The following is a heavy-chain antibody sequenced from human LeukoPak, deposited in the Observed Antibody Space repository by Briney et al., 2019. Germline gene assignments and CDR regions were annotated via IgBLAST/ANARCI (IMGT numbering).Heavy chain of an antibody. CDR3: ARESTQNYFDY. CDR1: GGSISSYY. CDR2: IYYSGTT. V-gene: IGHV4-59*01. Sequence: SETLSLTCTVSGGSISSYYWSWIRQPPGKGLEWIGYIYYSGTTNYNPSLKSRVTISVDTSKNQFSLKLSSVTAADTAVYYCARESTQNYFDYWSQGTLATVSS. J-gene: IGHJ4*02.